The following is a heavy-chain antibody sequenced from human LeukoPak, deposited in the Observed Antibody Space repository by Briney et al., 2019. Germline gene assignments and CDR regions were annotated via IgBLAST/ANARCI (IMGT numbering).Heavy chain of an antibody. J-gene: IGHJ5*02. CDR2: ISGSGGST. D-gene: IGHD6-13*01. Sequence: SGGSLRLSCAASGFTFSSYAMSWVRQAPGKGLEWVSAISGSGGSTYYADSVKGRFTISRDNSKNTLYLQMNSLRAEDTAVYYCAKDISSSSWHNWFDPWGQGTLVTVSS. CDR1: GFTFSSYA. CDR3: AKDISSSSWHNWFDP. V-gene: IGHV3-23*01.